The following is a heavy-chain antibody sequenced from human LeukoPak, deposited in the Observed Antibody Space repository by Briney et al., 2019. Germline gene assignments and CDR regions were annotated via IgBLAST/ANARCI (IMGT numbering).Heavy chain of an antibody. CDR2: IRYYGDNR. CDR1: GFSINKYG. CDR3: ATITESPDY. V-gene: IGHV3-30*02. D-gene: IGHD1-20*01. Sequence: GGSLRLSCAASGFSINKYGIHWVRQAQGKGLEWVALIRYYGDNRFYADSVKGRFTVSRDNSKNTFYLQMRSLKPEDTALYYCATITESPDYWGQGTLVTVSS. J-gene: IGHJ4*02.